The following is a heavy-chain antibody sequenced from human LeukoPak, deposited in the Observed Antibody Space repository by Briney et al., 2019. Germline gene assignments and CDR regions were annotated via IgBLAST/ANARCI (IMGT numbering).Heavy chain of an antibody. CDR2: ISAYNGNT. CDR3: SRDLHYCTSGVCYPFDY. D-gene: IGHD2-8*01. J-gene: IGHJ4*02. V-gene: IGHV1-18*01. CDR1: GYTFTGYG. Sequence: ASVTVSFTASGYTFTGYGISWVRQAPGQGLELMGWISAYNGNTNYAQKLQGRVTITTDTSTSTAYMELRSLRSDDTAVYYCSRDLHYCTSGVCYPFDYWGQGTLVTVSS.